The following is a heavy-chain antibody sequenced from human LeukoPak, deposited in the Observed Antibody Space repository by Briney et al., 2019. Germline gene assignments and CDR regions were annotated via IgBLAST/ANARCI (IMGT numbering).Heavy chain of an antibody. CDR1: GYTFTGYY. V-gene: IGHV1-2*02. Sequence: GASVKVSCKASGYTFTGYYMHWVRQAPGQGLEWMGWINPNSGGTNYAQDFHGRVTMTRDTSISTAYMELSRLRSDDTAVYYCATERSGGTWFDPWGQGTLVTVSS. J-gene: IGHJ5*02. CDR2: INPNSGGT. CDR3: ATERSGGTWFDP. D-gene: IGHD2-15*01.